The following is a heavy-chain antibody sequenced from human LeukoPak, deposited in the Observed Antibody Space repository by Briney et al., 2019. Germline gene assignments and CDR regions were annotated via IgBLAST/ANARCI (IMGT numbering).Heavy chain of an antibody. CDR1: GYNFITYW. CDR3: ARGRGYSYGLFDY. Sequence: GESLKISCKGSGYNFITYWIGWVRQMPGKGLEWMGIIYPGDSDTRYSPSFQGQVTISADKSISTAYLQWSSLKASDTAMYYCARGRGYSYGLFDYWGQGTLVAVSS. CDR2: IYPGDSDT. D-gene: IGHD5-18*01. J-gene: IGHJ4*02. V-gene: IGHV5-51*01.